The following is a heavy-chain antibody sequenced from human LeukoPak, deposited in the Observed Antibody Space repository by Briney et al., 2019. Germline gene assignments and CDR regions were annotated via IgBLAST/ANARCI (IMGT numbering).Heavy chain of an antibody. CDR1: GYTFTGYY. J-gene: IGHJ4*02. CDR3: ARDEDSSGYCFDY. CDR2: INPNSGGT. V-gene: IGHV1-2*02. Sequence: ASVRVSCKASGYTFTGYYMHWVRQAPGQGLGWMGWINPNSGGTNCAQKFLGRVTMTRDTSISTAYMELSRLRSDDTAVYFCARDEDSSGYCFDYWGQGTLVTVSS. D-gene: IGHD3-22*01.